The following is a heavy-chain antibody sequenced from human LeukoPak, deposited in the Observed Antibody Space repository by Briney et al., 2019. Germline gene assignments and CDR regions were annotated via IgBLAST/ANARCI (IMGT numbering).Heavy chain of an antibody. V-gene: IGHV3-11*03. Sequence: SVKGRFTISRDNAKNSLYLQMNSLRAEDTAVYYCARLGIITAAGSNDYWGQGTLVTVSS. J-gene: IGHJ4*02. CDR3: ARLGIITAAGSNDY. D-gene: IGHD6-13*01.